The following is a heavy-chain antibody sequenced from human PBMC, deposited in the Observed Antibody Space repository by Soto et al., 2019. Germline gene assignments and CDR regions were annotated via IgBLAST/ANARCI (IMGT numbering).Heavy chain of an antibody. D-gene: IGHD1-1*01. V-gene: IGHV3-23*01. CDR1: GFSFSNYA. CDR3: AKEIRGGVLDN. J-gene: IGHJ4*02. CDR2: VSGSGGST. Sequence: GGSLRLSCAASGFSFSNYAMTWVRQAPGKGLQWVSVVSGSGGSTYYADSVKGRFTISRDNSKSTLYLQMNSLRAEDTAVYYCAKEIRGGVLDNWGQGTLVTVSS.